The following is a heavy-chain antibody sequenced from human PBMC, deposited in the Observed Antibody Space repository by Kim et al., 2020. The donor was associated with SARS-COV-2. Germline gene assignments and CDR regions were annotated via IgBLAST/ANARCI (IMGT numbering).Heavy chain of an antibody. CDR2: IYYSGST. CDR1: GGSISSYY. Sequence: SETLSLTCTVSGGSISSYYWSWIRQPPGKGLEWIGYIYYSGSTNYNPSLKSRVTISVDTSKNQFSLKLSSVTAADTAVYYCASTARGGWGMYYFDYWGQGTLVTVSS. CDR3: ASTARGGWGMYYFDY. V-gene: IGHV4-59*01. J-gene: IGHJ4*02. D-gene: IGHD7-27*01.